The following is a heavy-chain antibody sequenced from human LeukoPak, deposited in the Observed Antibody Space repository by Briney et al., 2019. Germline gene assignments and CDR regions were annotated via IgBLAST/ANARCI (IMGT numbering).Heavy chain of an antibody. Sequence: GGSLRLSCAASGFTVSSNYMSWVRQAPGKGLERVSVIYSGGSTYYADSVKGRFTISRDNSKNTLYLQMNSLRAEDTAVYYCARSHRYYDSSGYYYNWGQGTLVTVSS. J-gene: IGHJ4*02. CDR1: GFTVSSNY. V-gene: IGHV3-66*01. CDR2: IYSGGST. D-gene: IGHD3-22*01. CDR3: ARSHRYYDSSGYYYN.